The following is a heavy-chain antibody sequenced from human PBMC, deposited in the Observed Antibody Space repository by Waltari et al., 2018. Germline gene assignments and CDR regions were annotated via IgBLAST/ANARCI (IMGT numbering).Heavy chain of an antibody. CDR3: ALAAAGTDYFDY. D-gene: IGHD6-13*01. J-gene: IGHJ4*02. Sequence: QLQLQESGPGLVKPSETLSLTCTVSGGSISGSSYSWGWIRQPPGKGLEWIGSIYYSGSTYYNPSLKSRVTISVDTSKNQFSLKLSSVTAADTAVYYCALAAAGTDYFDYWGQGTLVTVSS. V-gene: IGHV4-39*07. CDR2: IYYSGST. CDR1: GGSISGSSYS.